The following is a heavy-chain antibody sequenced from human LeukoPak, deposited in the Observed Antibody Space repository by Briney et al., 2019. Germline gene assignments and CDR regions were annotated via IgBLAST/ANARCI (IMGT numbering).Heavy chain of an antibody. CDR1: GFTFSNAW. Sequence: PGGSLRLSCAASGFTFSNAWMSWVRQVPGKGLEWVGRIKSKTDGGTTDYAAPVKARFTISRDDSKNTLYLHMNSLKTEDAGVYFCATAVAVGLGYFQHWGQGTQVTVSS. J-gene: IGHJ1*01. D-gene: IGHD6-19*01. CDR3: ATAVAVGLGYFQH. V-gene: IGHV3-15*01. CDR2: IKSKTDGGTT.